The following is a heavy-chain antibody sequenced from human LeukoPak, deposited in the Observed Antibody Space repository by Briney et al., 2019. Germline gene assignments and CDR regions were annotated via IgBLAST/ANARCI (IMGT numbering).Heavy chain of an antibody. Sequence: GESLKISCKGSGYSFTSYGISWVRQMPGKGREWMGRIDPSDSYTNYSPSFQGHVTISADKSISTAYLQWSSLKAPDTAMYYCARLSYYDSSGPPRFGYWGQGTPVTVSS. V-gene: IGHV5-10-1*01. CDR3: ARLSYYDSSGPPRFGY. CDR2: IDPSDSYT. D-gene: IGHD3-22*01. CDR1: GYSFTSYG. J-gene: IGHJ4*02.